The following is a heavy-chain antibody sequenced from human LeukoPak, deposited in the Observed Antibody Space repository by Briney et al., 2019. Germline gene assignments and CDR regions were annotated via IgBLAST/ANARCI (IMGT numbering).Heavy chain of an antibody. CDR3: ARGEGPTNLGAL. CDR2: FDPENGER. CDR1: GYTLTESS. Sequence: ASAKVSCKVSGYTLTESSMHWVRQAPGKGLEWMGGFDPENGERIYAQKLQGRVTMTEDTSTDTAYMELSSLRSEDTAVYYCARGEGPTNLGALWGQGALVTVSS. J-gene: IGHJ4*02. V-gene: IGHV1-24*01. D-gene: IGHD4/OR15-4a*01.